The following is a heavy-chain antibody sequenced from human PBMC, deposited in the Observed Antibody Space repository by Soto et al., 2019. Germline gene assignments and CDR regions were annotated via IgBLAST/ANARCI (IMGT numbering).Heavy chain of an antibody. CDR1: GFIFNNYA. CDR2: ISSDGSNK. V-gene: IGHV3-30-3*01. D-gene: IGHD2-21*02. J-gene: IGHJ4*02. Sequence: QVQLVESGGGVVQPGRSLRLSCAASGFIFNNYAMHWVRQAPGEGLEWVAVISSDGSNKYYADSVKGRFTISRDSSDNMVYLQMNSLRPEDTAVYYCARALPAPYDWGQGTLVTVSS. CDR3: ARALPAPYD.